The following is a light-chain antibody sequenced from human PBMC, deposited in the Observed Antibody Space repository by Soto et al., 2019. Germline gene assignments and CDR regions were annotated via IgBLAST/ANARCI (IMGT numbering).Light chain of an antibody. CDR3: SSYTSIDTWV. Sequence: QSALXQPASVSGSPGQSITISCTGASSDVGGYNYVSWYQQHPGKAPKVLISDVSNRPSGISNRFSGSKSGNTASLTISGLQAEDEADYYCSSYTSIDTWVFGTGTKVTVL. V-gene: IGLV2-14*01. J-gene: IGLJ1*01. CDR2: DVS. CDR1: SSDVGGYNY.